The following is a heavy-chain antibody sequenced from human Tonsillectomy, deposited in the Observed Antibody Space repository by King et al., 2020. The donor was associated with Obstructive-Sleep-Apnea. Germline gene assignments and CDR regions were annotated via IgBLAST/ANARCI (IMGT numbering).Heavy chain of an antibody. CDR2: IDPSDSDT. D-gene: IGHD6-13*01. J-gene: IGHJ4*02. CDR1: GYSFSSYY. V-gene: IGHV5-10-1*03. CDR3: AKEYSSSWSDDY. Sequence: VQLVESGAEVKKPGESLRISCQGSGYSFSSYYITWVRQMPGKGLEWRGRIDPSDSDTNYSPSFQGHVTISVDKSINTAYLQWSSLKASDTAMYYCAKEYSSSWSDDYWGQGTLVTASS.